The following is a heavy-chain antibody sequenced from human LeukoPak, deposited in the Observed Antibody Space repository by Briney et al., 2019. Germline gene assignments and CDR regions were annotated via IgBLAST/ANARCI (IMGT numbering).Heavy chain of an antibody. Sequence: SGPALLKPTQTLTLTCTFSGFSLSTSGMRVSWIRQPPGKALEWLARIDWDDDKFYSTSLKTRLTVSKDTSKNQVVLTMTNMDPVDTATYYCARSIWFGELYFDYWGQGTLVTVSS. V-gene: IGHV2-70*04. CDR1: GFSLSTSGMR. D-gene: IGHD3-10*01. CDR3: ARSIWFGELYFDY. CDR2: IDWDDDK. J-gene: IGHJ4*02.